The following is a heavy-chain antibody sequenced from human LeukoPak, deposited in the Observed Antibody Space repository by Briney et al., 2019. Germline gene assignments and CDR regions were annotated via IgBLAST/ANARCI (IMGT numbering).Heavy chain of an antibody. D-gene: IGHD5-24*01. V-gene: IGHV4-59*11. CDR2: VHYSGAT. Sequence: SETLSLTGSVSGASITSLYWSWFRKPPGKGLEYFGYVHYSGATNYNPSLKSRLIISMDTSKNQFSLNLNSVTAADTAVYYCARSATIAVFRYGMDVWGQGTTVTVSS. J-gene: IGHJ6*02. CDR3: ARSATIAVFRYGMDV. CDR1: GASITSLY.